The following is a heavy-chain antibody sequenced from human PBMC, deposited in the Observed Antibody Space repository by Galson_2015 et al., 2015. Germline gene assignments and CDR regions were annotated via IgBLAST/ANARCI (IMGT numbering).Heavy chain of an antibody. CDR3: ARSLEILPPDY. CDR2: ITDRSTYT. V-gene: IGHV3-11*06. Sequence: SLRLSCAASGFTFSDYCMSWIRQAPGKGLEWVAHITDRSTYTNYADSVKGRFTVSRDNAQNSLFLQMNSLTAEDTAVYCCARSLEILPPDYWGRGTLVTVSS. D-gene: IGHD1-7*01. CDR1: GFTFSDYC. J-gene: IGHJ4*02.